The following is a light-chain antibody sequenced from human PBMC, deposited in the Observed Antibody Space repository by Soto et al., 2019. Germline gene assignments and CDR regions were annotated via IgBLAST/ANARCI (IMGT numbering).Light chain of an antibody. CDR2: DAS. CDR1: QSVSSY. V-gene: IGKV3-11*01. Sequence: EIVFTQSPATLSLSPGERATLSCRASQSVSSYFAWYQQKPGQAPRLLIYDASNRATGIPARFSGSGSGTDFTLTISSLEPEDFAVYYCQQRSNWPPYTFGQGTKLEIK. J-gene: IGKJ2*01. CDR3: QQRSNWPPYT.